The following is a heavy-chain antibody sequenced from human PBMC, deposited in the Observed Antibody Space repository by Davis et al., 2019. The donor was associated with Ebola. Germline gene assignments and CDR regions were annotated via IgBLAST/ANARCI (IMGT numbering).Heavy chain of an antibody. CDR3: TRVVLWFGEPGPFDY. D-gene: IGHD3-10*01. V-gene: IGHV3-49*04. Sequence: PGRSLSLSCTGSGFTSGDFPMHWVRQAPGKGLEWVGFIRSKAYGGTTEYGASVKGRFTISRDDSKSIAYLQMNSLKIEDTGVYYCTRVVLWFGEPGPFDYWGQGTLVTVSS. CDR1: GFTSGDFP. J-gene: IGHJ4*02. CDR2: IRSKAYGGTT.